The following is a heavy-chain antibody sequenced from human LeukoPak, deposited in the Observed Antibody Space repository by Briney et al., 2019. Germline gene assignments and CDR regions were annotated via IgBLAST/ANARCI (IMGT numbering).Heavy chain of an antibody. J-gene: IGHJ4*02. CDR1: GYTFTSYG. CDR2: ISAYNGNT. D-gene: IGHD6-13*01. CDR3: AVLGIAAAGAFFDY. V-gene: IGHV1-18*01. Sequence: ASVKVSCKASGYTFTSYGISWVRQAPGQGLEWMGWISAYNGNTNYAQKLQGRVTTTTDTSTSTAYMELRSLRSDDTAVYYCAVLGIAAAGAFFDYWGQGTLVTVSS.